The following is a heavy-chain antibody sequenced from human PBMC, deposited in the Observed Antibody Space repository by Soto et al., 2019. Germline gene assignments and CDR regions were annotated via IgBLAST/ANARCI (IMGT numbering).Heavy chain of an antibody. CDR1: GFTFRNYA. D-gene: IGHD1-26*01. V-gene: IGHV3-33*01. Sequence: QVQLVESGGGVVQPGRSLRLSCAASGFTFRNYAMHWVRQAPGKGLEWVAVIWHDESNKYYADSVKGRFTISRDNSKNTLYLQMDNLRAEDTAVYYCARALERGGVGAFDYWGQGTLVTVSS. CDR3: ARALERGGVGAFDY. CDR2: IWHDESNK. J-gene: IGHJ4*02.